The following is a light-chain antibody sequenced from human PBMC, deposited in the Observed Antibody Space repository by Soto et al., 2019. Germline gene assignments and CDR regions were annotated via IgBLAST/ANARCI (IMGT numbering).Light chain of an antibody. CDR3: QSYDRSLSGSRV. V-gene: IGLV1-40*01. CDR2: DNS. CDR1: SYNIGAGYD. J-gene: IGLJ1*01. Sequence: QSVLTQPPSVSGAPGQRVTISCTGSSYNIGAGYDVHWYQQLPGTAPKLLIYDNSNRPSGVPDRFSGSKSGTSASLAITGLQAEDEADYYCQSYDRSLSGSRVFGTGTKVTVL.